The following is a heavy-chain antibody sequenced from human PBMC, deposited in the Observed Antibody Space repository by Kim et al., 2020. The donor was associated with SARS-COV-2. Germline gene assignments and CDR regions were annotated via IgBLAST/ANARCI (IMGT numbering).Heavy chain of an antibody. V-gene: IGHV3-23*01. CDR2: ISGSGRGI. CDR3: AKGKGAGSHTMDLVDY. D-gene: IGHD3-10*01. Sequence: GGSLRLSCTASGFTFASFVMAWVRQAPGKGLEWVSLISGSGRGIFYADSVRGRFTVSRDNSKNTVYLQMNNLRGEDTAVYYCAKGKGAGSHTMDLVDYLG. CDR1: GFTFASFV. J-gene: IGHJ4*01.